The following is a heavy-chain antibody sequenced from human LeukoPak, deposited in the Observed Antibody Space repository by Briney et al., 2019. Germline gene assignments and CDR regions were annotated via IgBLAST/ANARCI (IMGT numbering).Heavy chain of an antibody. CDR1: GFNLSNYW. D-gene: IGHD3-10*01. Sequence: GGSLRLSCAASGFNLSNYWMHWVRQAPGKGLEWVAVIWYDGSNKYYADSVKGRFTISRDNSKNTLYLQMNSLRAEDTAVYYCARDGTVRGVTHFDYWGQGTLVTVSS. V-gene: IGHV3-33*01. CDR2: IWYDGSNK. CDR3: ARDGTVRGVTHFDY. J-gene: IGHJ4*02.